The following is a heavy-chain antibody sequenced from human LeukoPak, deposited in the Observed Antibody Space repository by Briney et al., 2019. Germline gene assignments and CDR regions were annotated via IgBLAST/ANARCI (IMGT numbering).Heavy chain of an antibody. Sequence: PSETLSLTCTVSGGSISSYYWSWIRQPPGKGLEWIGYIYYSGSTNYNPSLKSRVTISADTSKNQFSLKLSSVTAADTAVYYCARYGSGSYLGVDGMDVWGQGTTVTVSS. CDR1: GGSISSYY. CDR3: ARYGSGSYLGVDGMDV. V-gene: IGHV4-59*01. J-gene: IGHJ6*02. CDR2: IYYSGST. D-gene: IGHD3-10*01.